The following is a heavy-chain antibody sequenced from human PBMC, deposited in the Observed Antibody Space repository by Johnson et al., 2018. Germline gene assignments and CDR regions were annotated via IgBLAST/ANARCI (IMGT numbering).Heavy chain of an antibody. CDR2: ISGSGGST. D-gene: IGHD1-26*01. J-gene: IGHJ6*03. CDR3: AKKGTSGSSYYYYYYYMDV. CDR1: GFTFSSYA. V-gene: IGHV3-23*04. Sequence: VQLVQSGGGLVQPGGSLRLSCAASGFTFSSYAMSWVRQAPGKGLEWVSAISGSGGSTYYADSVKGRFTISRDNSKNTLYLQMNSLRAEDTAVYYCAKKGTSGSSYYYYYYYMDVWGKGTTVTVSS.